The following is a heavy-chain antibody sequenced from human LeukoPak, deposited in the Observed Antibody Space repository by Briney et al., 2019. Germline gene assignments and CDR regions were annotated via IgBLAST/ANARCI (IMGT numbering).Heavy chain of an antibody. J-gene: IGHJ4*02. CDR1: GYTFTSYG. CDR2: ISAYNGNT. Sequence: GASVKVSCKASGYTFTSYGISWVRQAPGQGLEWMGWISAYNGNTDYAQKFQGRVTITADKATSKAYMELSSLRSEDTAVYYCAGGPFGVVITFDYWGQGTLVTVSS. V-gene: IGHV1-18*01. D-gene: IGHD3-3*01. CDR3: AGGPFGVVITFDY.